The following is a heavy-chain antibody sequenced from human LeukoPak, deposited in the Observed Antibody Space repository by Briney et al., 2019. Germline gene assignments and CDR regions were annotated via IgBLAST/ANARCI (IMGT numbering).Heavy chain of an antibody. V-gene: IGHV3-48*04. D-gene: IGHD2-15*01. CDR3: ARDSGGSSPFDY. J-gene: IGHJ4*02. CDR2: ISSSGRTI. CDR1: GFIFSSYG. Sequence: PGGSLRLSCAASGFIFSSYGMHWVRQAPGKGLEWVSYISSSGRTIYYADSVKGRFTISRDNARNSLYLQMNSLRAEDTAIYYCARDSGGSSPFDYWGQGTLVTVSS.